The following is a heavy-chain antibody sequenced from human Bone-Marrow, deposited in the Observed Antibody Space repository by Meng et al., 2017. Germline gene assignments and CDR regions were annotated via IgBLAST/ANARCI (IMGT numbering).Heavy chain of an antibody. CDR1: GFTLSSYS. D-gene: IGHD2-15*01. CDR2: ISSSSSYI. CDR3: ARAIKKGMYGYCSGGSCYTMGFDY. J-gene: IGHJ4*02. V-gene: IGHV3-21*04. Sequence: GESLKISCATSGFTLSSYSMTWVRQAPGKGLEWVSSISSSSSYIYYADSVKGRFTISRDNAKNSLYLQMNSLRAEDTAVYFCARAIKKGMYGYCSGGSCYTMGFDYWGQGTLVTVSS.